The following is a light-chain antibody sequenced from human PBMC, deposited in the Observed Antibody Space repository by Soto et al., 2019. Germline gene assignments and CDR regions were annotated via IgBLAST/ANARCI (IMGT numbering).Light chain of an antibody. V-gene: IGKV3-20*01. CDR1: QSVSSSY. CDR2: GAS. J-gene: IGKJ1*01. CDR3: QHFGSSLRT. Sequence: EIVLTQSPGTLSLTAGERITLXXRASQSVSSSYLAWYQQKPGQAPXLLFYGASSRATGIPDRFSGSGSGTDFVLTISRLEPDDFAVYYCQHFGSSLRTFGQGTKVDI.